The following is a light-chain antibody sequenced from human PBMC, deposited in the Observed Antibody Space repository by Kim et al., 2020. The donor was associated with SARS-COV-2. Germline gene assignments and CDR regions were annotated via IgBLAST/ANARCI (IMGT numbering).Light chain of an antibody. V-gene: IGLV3-9*01. CDR3: QVDGVV. CDR2: RDS. Sequence: SYELTQPLSVSVALGQTARITCGGNNIGSKNVHWYQQKPGQAPVLVIYRDSNRPSGIPERFSGSNSGNTATLTISRAQAGDEADYYCQVDGVVFGGGTKLTVL. CDR1: NIGSKN. J-gene: IGLJ2*01.